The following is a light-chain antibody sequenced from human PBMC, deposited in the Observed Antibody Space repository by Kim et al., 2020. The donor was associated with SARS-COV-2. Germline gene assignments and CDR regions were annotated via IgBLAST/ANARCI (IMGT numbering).Light chain of an antibody. CDR2: DNN. V-gene: IGLV1-51*01. J-gene: IGLJ2*01. CDR3: GTWDGSLNAVV. CDR1: SSNIGDHY. Sequence: QSVLTQPPSVSAAPGQKVTISCFGSSSNIGDHYVSWYQRLPGTAPKLVIYDNNERPSGIPDRFSGSKSGTSATLGITGLQTGDEADYYCGTWDGSLNAVVFGGGTQLTVL.